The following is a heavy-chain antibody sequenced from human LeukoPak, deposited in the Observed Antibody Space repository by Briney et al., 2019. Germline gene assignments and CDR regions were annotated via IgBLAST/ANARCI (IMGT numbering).Heavy chain of an antibody. CDR1: GGTFSSYA. CDR3: ARDGRGHDYRYPYYYGMDV. V-gene: IGHV1-69*13. J-gene: IGHJ6*02. CDR2: IIPIFGTA. D-gene: IGHD4-11*01. Sequence: VAPVKVSCKASGGTFSSYAISWVRQAPGQGLEWMGGIIPIFGTANYAQKFQGRVTITADESTSTAYMELSSLRSEDTAVYYCARDGRGHDYRYPYYYGMDVWGQGTTVTVSS.